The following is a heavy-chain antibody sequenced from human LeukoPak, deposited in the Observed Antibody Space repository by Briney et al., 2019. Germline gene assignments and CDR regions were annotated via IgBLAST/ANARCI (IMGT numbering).Heavy chain of an antibody. Sequence: GGSLRLFCAASGFTFSSYAMHWVRQAPGKGLEWVAVISYDGNNNYYADSVKGRFTISRDNSKNTLFLQMNSLRAEDTAVYYCARVVVGAAHDYFDYWGQGTLVTVPS. CDR1: GFTFSSYA. D-gene: IGHD1-26*01. CDR3: ARVVVGAAHDYFDY. V-gene: IGHV3-30-3*01. CDR2: ISYDGNNN. J-gene: IGHJ4*02.